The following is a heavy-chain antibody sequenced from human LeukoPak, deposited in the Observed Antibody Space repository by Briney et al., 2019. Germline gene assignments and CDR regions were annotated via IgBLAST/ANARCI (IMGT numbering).Heavy chain of an antibody. Sequence: PGGSLRLSCAASGFTSSSYAMSWVRQAPGKGLEWVSAISGSGGSTYYADSVKGRFTISRDNSKNTLYLQMNSLRAEDTAVYYCAKGTRGALRYFDVNDYWGQGTLVTVSS. CDR2: ISGSGGST. CDR3: AKGTRGALRYFDVNDY. J-gene: IGHJ4*02. V-gene: IGHV3-23*01. D-gene: IGHD3-9*01. CDR1: GFTSSSYA.